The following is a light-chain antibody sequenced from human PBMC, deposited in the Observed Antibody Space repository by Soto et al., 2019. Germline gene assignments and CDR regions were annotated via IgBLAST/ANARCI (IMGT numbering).Light chain of an antibody. Sequence: DIQMTQSPSSLSASVGDRVTITCRASQDISNYLAWYQQKPGKVPKVLIYATSTLRTGVQSRFSRSGSGTVFTLTINSLQPEDVATYYCQKYNSAPNTVGRGTRLEIK. CDR2: ATS. V-gene: IGKV1-27*01. CDR3: QKYNSAPNT. CDR1: QDISNY. J-gene: IGKJ2*01.